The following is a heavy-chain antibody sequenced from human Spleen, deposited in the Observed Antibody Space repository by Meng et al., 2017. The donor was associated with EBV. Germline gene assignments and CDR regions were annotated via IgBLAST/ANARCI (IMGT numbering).Heavy chain of an antibody. CDR1: GFSLSRYGSG. CDR2: IYWSDEN. CDR3: ARRRNSQCYLFHY. Sequence: QITLEELGATLLRPTETVTLTCNFSGFSLSRYGSGLAWHRQPPGKALEWHALIYWSDENSYSSSLQSRLTITKDTSTDQVVLTMTNVAPEDTATYFCARRRNSQCYLFHYWGQGVLVTVSS. V-gene: IGHV2-5*01. D-gene: IGHD4-11*01. J-gene: IGHJ4*02.